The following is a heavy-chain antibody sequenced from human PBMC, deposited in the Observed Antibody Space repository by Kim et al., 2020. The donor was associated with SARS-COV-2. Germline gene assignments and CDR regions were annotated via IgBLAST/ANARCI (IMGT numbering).Heavy chain of an antibody. CDR2: ITNDGSST. V-gene: IGHV3-74*01. Sequence: GGSLRLSCAASGFTFSFYWMHWVRQAPGKGLVWVSRITNDGSSTLYADSVKGRFTISRDNAKNTLFLQMNSLSAEDTAVYYCARGMSSGNYNETFDVWGEGTMVTVSS. CDR1: GFTFSFYW. D-gene: IGHD3-22*01. CDR3: ARGMSSGNYNETFDV. J-gene: IGHJ3*01.